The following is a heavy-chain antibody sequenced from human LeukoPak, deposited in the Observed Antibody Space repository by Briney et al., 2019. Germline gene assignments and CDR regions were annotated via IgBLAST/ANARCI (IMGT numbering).Heavy chain of an antibody. V-gene: IGHV3-23*01. Sequence: GGSLRLSCAASGFTFSSYAMTWVRQAPGKGLEWVSVISGSGGNTYHADSVKGRFTISRGNSKNTLSLQMNSLRVEDTAVYYCAKGRDFLDYWGQGTLVTVSS. CDR2: ISGSGGNT. CDR1: GFTFSSYA. J-gene: IGHJ4*02. CDR3: AKGRDFLDY. D-gene: IGHD2/OR15-2a*01.